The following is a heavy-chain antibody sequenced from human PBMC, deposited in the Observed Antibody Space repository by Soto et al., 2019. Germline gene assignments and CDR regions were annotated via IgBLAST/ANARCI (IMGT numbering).Heavy chain of an antibody. D-gene: IGHD3-3*01. CDR3: ARDTEFLDFWSGYYIPSAMDV. CDR2: INPSGGST. J-gene: IGHJ6*03. Sequence: ASVQVSCKASGYTFTSYYMHWVRQAPGQGLEWMGIINPSGGSTSYAQNFQGRVTMTRDTSTSTVYMDLSSLRSEDTAVYYCARDTEFLDFWSGYYIPSAMDVWGKGTTVTVSS. CDR1: GYTFTSYY. V-gene: IGHV1-46*03.